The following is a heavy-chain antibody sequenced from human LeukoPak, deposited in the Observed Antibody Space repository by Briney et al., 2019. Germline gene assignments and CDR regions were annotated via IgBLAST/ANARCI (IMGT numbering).Heavy chain of an antibody. Sequence: GGSLRVSCAASGFTFSSYSMNWVRQAPGKGLEWVSSISSSSSYIYYADSVKGRFTISRDNAKNSLYLQMNSMRAEDTAVYYCAGGTTWIQLWSFDYWGQGTLVTVSS. V-gene: IGHV3-21*01. CDR2: ISSSSSYI. J-gene: IGHJ4*02. D-gene: IGHD5-18*01. CDR1: GFTFSSYS. CDR3: AGGTTWIQLWSFDY.